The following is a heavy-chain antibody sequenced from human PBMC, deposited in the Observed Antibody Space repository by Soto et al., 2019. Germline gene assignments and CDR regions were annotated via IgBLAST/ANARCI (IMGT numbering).Heavy chain of an antibody. CDR3: AGALLLGGSSGCGFDS. Sequence: EVQLVESGGGLVQPGGSLRLSCAASGFIFSNYGMHWVRQAPGTGLEWISYVSGSATSRYYADSVQGRFTISRDNAKNSLYLQLNCLRDDDTAVYYCAGALLLGGSSGCGFDSWGQGTLVTVSS. CDR2: VSGSATSR. CDR1: GFIFSNYG. V-gene: IGHV3-48*02. J-gene: IGHJ5*01. D-gene: IGHD3-22*01.